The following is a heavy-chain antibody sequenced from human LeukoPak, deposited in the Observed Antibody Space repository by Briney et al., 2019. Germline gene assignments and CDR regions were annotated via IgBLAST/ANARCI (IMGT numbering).Heavy chain of an antibody. Sequence: GGSLRLSCAASGFTFSNYWMHWVRQAPGEGLVWVSRIHPDGSRTSYTDSVKGRFTISRDNAKNTLYLQMNSLRAEDSAVYFCAREQRYDGFDYWGQGILVNVSS. V-gene: IGHV3-74*01. D-gene: IGHD5-12*01. J-gene: IGHJ4*02. CDR3: AREQRYDGFDY. CDR2: IHPDGSRT. CDR1: GFTFSNYW.